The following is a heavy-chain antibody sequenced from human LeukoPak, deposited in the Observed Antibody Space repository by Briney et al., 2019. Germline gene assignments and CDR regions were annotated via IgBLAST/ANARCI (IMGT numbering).Heavy chain of an antibody. CDR1: GFTFSSYS. CDR2: ISSSSSYI. D-gene: IGHD5-24*01. CDR3: ARVERWLQLGIDY. Sequence: GGSLRLSCAASGFTFSSYSMNWVRQAPGKGLELVSSISSSSSYIYYADSVKGRFTISTDNAKNSLYLQMNSLRAEDTAVYYCARVERWLQLGIDYWGQGTLVTVSS. V-gene: IGHV3-21*01. J-gene: IGHJ4*02.